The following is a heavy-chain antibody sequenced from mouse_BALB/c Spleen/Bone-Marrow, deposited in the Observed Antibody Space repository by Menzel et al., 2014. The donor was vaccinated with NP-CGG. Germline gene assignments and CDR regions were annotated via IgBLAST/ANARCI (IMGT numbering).Heavy chain of an antibody. CDR1: GYTFTSYW. J-gene: IGHJ4*01. D-gene: IGHD2-3*01. CDR3: ARALGDGYYYAMDY. Sequence: VQLQHSGAELVEPGAPVKLSCKASGYTFTSYWMNWVKQRPGRGLEWIGRIDPSDSETHYNQKFKDKATLTVDKSSSTAYIQLSSLTSEDSAVYYCARALGDGYYYAMDYWGQGTSVTVSS. CDR2: IDPSDSET. V-gene: IGHV1-69*02.